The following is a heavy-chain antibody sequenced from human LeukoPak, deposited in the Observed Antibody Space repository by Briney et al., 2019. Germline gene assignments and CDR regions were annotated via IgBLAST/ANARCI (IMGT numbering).Heavy chain of an antibody. V-gene: IGHV1-46*01. J-gene: IGHJ6*03. CDR3: ARKSPQDYFMDV. CDR1: GYTFTSYY. CDR2: INPSGGST. Sequence: GASVKVSCKASGYTFTSYYMHWVRQAPGQGLEWMGTINPSGGSTSYAQKFQGRVTMTRDTSTSAVYMELSSLRSEDTAVYYCARKSPQDYFMDVWGKGTTVTVSS.